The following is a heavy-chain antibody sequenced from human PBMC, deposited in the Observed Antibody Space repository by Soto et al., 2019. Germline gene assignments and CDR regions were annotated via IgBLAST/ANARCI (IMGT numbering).Heavy chain of an antibody. CDR1: GYSFTSYW. CDR2: IYPGDSDT. CDR3: ARTPDCSSTSCYLVDY. Sequence: GESLKISCKGSGYSFTSYWIGWVRQMPGKGLEWMGIIYPGDSDTRYSPSFQGQVTISADKSISTAYLQWSSLKASDTAMYYCARTPDCSSTSCYLVDYWGQGTLVTVS. V-gene: IGHV5-51*01. J-gene: IGHJ4*02. D-gene: IGHD2-2*01.